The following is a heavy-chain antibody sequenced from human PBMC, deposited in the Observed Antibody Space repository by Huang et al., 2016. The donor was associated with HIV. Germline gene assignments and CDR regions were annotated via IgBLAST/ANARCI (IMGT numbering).Heavy chain of an antibody. CDR3: SRALYYHGSGSYSDY. J-gene: IGHJ4*02. D-gene: IGHD3-10*01. CDR1: GDSIGSGGHY. CDR2: IYYSGST. Sequence: QVQLQESGPGLVKPSQTLSLTCTVSGDSIGSGGHYWSWIRQPPGKGLEWIGFIYYSGSTYHNTSLKSRVTISVDTSKNQFSLKLSAVTAADTAVYFCSRALYYHGSGSYSDYWGRGTLVTVSS. V-gene: IGHV4-30-4*08.